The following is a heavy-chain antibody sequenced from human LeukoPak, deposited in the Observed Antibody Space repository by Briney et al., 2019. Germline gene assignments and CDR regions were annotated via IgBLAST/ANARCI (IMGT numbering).Heavy chain of an antibody. D-gene: IGHD3-10*01. CDR2: INTDGSST. Sequence: GGSLRLSCAASGFTFSSYWMHWVRQAPGKGLVWVSRINTDGSSTSYADSVKGRFTISRDDAKNTLYLQMNSLRAEDTAVYYCAKSRQGIDAFDIWGQGTMVTVSS. J-gene: IGHJ3*02. V-gene: IGHV3-74*01. CDR1: GFTFSSYW. CDR3: AKSRQGIDAFDI.